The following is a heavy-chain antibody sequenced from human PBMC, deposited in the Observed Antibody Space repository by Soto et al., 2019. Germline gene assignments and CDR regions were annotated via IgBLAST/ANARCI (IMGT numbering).Heavy chain of an antibody. V-gene: IGHV3-21*01. J-gene: IGHJ2*01. CDR2: ISSSSSYI. CDR3: ARGRCSGGSCYSVRAPFDL. Sequence: GGSLRLSCAASVFTFSSYSMNWVRQAPGKGLEWVSSISSSSSYIYYADSVKGRFTISRDNAKNSLYLQMNSLRAEDTAVYYCARGRCSGGSCYSVRAPFDLWGRGTLVTVS. D-gene: IGHD2-15*01. CDR1: VFTFSSYS.